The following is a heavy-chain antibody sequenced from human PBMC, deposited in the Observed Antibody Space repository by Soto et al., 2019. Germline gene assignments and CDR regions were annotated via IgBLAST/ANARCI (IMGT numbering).Heavy chain of an antibody. Sequence: QVQPVESGGGVVQPGRSLRLSCAASGFTFSSFVMHWVRQAPGKGLEWVAFIAYDGSNKHYADSVKGRFTISRDNSNNTLYLQMNSLRVEDTAVYYCASPQGAHLNYFYGMDVWGQGTTVTVSS. V-gene: IGHV3-30-3*01. CDR1: GFTFSSFV. J-gene: IGHJ6*02. CDR3: ASPQGAHLNYFYGMDV. CDR2: IAYDGSNK.